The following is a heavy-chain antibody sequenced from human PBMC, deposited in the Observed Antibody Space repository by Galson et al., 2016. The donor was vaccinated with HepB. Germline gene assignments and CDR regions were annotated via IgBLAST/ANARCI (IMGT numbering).Heavy chain of an antibody. D-gene: IGHD2-8*02. CDR1: GFSFSDYA. V-gene: IGHV3-23*01. J-gene: IGHJ4*02. Sequence: SLRLSCAASGFSFSDYAMCWVRQAPGKGLEWVSSITPSGTTAFYADSVKGRFTFSRDNSKNTLFLQMNSLRGHDTAIYYFAREVWWSFDAWGLGTLVTVSS. CDR3: AREVWWSFDA. CDR2: ITPSGTTA.